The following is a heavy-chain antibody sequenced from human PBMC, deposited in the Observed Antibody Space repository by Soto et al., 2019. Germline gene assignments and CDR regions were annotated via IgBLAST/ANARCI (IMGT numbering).Heavy chain of an antibody. CDR1: GFTFSSYE. D-gene: IGHD4-4*01. CDR3: ARGSYSGRPDYYYGMDV. V-gene: IGHV3-48*03. CDR2: ISSSGSTI. J-gene: IGHJ6*02. Sequence: PGGSLRLSCAASGFTFSSYEMNWVRQAPGKGLEWVSYISSSGSTIYYADSVKGRFTISRDNAKNSLYLQMNSLRAEDTAVYYCARGSYSGRPDYYYGMDVWGQETTVTVSS.